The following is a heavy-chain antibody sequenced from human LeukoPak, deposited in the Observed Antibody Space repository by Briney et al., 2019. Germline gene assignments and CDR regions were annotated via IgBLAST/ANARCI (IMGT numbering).Heavy chain of an antibody. J-gene: IGHJ3*02. CDR1: GYSFTSYW. V-gene: IGHV5-51*01. CDR3: ARLRLGYCSGGSCQPGAFDI. Sequence: GESLKISCKGSGYSFTSYWIGWVRQMPGKGLEWMGIIYPGDSDTRYSPSFQGQVTISADKSISTAYLQWSSLKASDTAMYYSARLRLGYCSGGSCQPGAFDIWGQGTMVTVSS. D-gene: IGHD2-15*01. CDR2: IYPGDSDT.